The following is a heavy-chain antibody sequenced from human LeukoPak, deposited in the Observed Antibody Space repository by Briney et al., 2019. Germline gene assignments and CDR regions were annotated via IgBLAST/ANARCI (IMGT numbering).Heavy chain of an antibody. V-gene: IGHV1-18*01. Sequence: GASVKVSCTSSGYTFTIYGISWVRQAPGQRLEWMGWISGYNGNTNYAQKFQGRVTMTTDTSTSTAYMELRSLRSDDTAVSYCARDPRFRIAEIPFDYWGQGTLVTVSS. D-gene: IGHD6-13*01. J-gene: IGHJ4*02. CDR1: GYTFTIYG. CDR3: ARDPRFRIAEIPFDY. CDR2: ISGYNGNT.